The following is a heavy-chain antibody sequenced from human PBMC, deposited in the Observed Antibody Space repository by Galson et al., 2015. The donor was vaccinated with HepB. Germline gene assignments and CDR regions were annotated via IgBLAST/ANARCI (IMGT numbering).Heavy chain of an antibody. D-gene: IGHD6-13*01. J-gene: IGHJ4*02. V-gene: IGHV3-30-3*01. CDR1: GFTFSHYA. CDR2: VSYDGSYT. Sequence: LRLSCAASGFTFSHYAMHWVRQAPGKGLEWVAVVSYDGSYTSHADSVKCRFTVSRDNSKNTLYLQMNSLRSEDTAVYYCARVRGLVIAAALDFWGQGTLVTVSS. CDR3: ARVRGLVIAAALDF.